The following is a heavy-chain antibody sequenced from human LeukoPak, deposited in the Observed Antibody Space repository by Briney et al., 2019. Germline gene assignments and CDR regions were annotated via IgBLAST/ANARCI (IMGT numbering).Heavy chain of an antibody. D-gene: IGHD3-10*01. J-gene: IGHJ5*02. Sequence: PSETLSLTCAVYGGSFSGYYWSWIRQPPGKGLEWIGEINHSGSTNYNPSLKSRVTISVDTSKNQFPLKLSSVTAADAAVYYCARDHLTRITMVRGVKNWFDPWGQGTLVTVSS. CDR2: INHSGST. CDR1: GGSFSGYY. CDR3: ARDHLTRITMVRGVKNWFDP. V-gene: IGHV4-34*01.